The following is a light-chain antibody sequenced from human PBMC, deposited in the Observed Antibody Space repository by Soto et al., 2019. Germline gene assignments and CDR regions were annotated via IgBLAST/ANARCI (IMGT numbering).Light chain of an antibody. CDR1: STDPATYDL. Sequence: QSALTQPASVSGFPGQSITISCTGTSTDPATYDLVSWYQQHPGKAPQLIIYEVAKRPSGVSARFSGSQSGDTASLTISGLQAADEAYYYCCSRLFGGGTKVTVL. V-gene: IGLV2-23*02. J-gene: IGLJ2*01. CDR2: EVA. CDR3: CSRL.